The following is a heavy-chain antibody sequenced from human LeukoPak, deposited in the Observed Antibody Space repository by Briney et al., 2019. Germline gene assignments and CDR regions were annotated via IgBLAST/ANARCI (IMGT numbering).Heavy chain of an antibody. CDR3: TTLCYFDCPGYFDY. D-gene: IGHD3-9*01. V-gene: IGHV3-15*01. Sequence: GGSLRLSCAASGFTFSNAWMSWVRQAPGKGLEWVGRIKSKTDGGTTDYAAPVKGRFTISRDDSKSTLYLQMSSLKTEDTAVYYCTTLCYFDCPGYFDYWGQGTLVTVSS. J-gene: IGHJ4*02. CDR1: GFTFSNAW. CDR2: IKSKTDGGTT.